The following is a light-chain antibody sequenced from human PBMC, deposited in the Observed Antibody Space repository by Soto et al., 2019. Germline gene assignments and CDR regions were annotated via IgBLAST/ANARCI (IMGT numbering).Light chain of an antibody. V-gene: IGLV1-40*01. CDR3: QSYDSSRRAVV. CDR2: GNS. CDR1: SSNIGAGYD. Sequence: QAVVTQPPSVSGAPGQRVTISCTGSSSNIGAGYDVHWYQKLPGTAPKLLISGNSNRPSRVPDRFSGSKSGTSASLAITGLQAEDEAEYYCQSYDSSRRAVVVGGGTKVTVL. J-gene: IGLJ2*01.